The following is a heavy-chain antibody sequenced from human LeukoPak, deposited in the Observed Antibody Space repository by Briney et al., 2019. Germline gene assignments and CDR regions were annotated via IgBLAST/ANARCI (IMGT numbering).Heavy chain of an antibody. Sequence: GASVKVSCKASGFTFTGYCMHWVRQAPGQGLEWMGCINIYSGGAHYAQKFQDWLSMTRDTSINTAYMELSSLRSDDTAVYYCARDILGRTNGGSNYFGMEVWGQGTTVIVSS. CDR3: ARDILGRTNGGSNYFGMEV. V-gene: IGHV1-2*04. CDR2: INIYSGGA. D-gene: IGHD2-8*01. J-gene: IGHJ6*02. CDR1: GFTFTGYC.